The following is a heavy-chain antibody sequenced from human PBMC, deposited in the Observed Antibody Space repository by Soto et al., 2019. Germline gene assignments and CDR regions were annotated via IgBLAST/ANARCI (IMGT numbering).Heavy chain of an antibody. CDR2: IIPIFGTA. Sequence: AASVKVSCKASGGTFSSYAISWVRQAPGQGLEWMGGIIPIFGTANYAQKFQGRVTITADESTSTAYMELSSLRSEDTAVYYCAREGRQYDFWSGYLKGYYYYYGMDVWGQGTTVTVSS. J-gene: IGHJ6*02. D-gene: IGHD3-3*01. V-gene: IGHV1-69*13. CDR3: AREGRQYDFWSGYLKGYYYYYGMDV. CDR1: GGTFSSYA.